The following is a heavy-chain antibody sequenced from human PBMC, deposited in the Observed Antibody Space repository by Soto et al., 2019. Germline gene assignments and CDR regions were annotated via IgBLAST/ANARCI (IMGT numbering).Heavy chain of an antibody. CDR1: GGSISSGNYY. CDR2: ISYSGST. CDR3: ATMGTPATGLYFFDY. J-gene: IGHJ4*02. V-gene: IGHV4-30-4*01. D-gene: IGHD2-15*01. Sequence: QVQLQESGPGLVKPSQTLSLTCTVSGGSISSGNYYWSWIRQPPGKGLEWIGFISYSGSTYYSTSLKSRATISVDTSKSQFSLNLSFGTAADTSVYYCATMGTPATGLYFFDYWGQGSLVTVSS.